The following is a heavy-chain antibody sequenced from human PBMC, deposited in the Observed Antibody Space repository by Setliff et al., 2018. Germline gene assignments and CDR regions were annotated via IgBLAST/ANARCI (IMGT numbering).Heavy chain of an antibody. CDR2: IQTSGTT. CDR1: GGSISSYY. D-gene: IGHD2-8*01. CDR3: AREDGPNYYYYYMDI. Sequence: SETLSLTCTVSGGSISSYYWSWIRQPAGKGLEWIGHIQTSGTTNYNPSLKSRVTISVDTSKNQFSLKLSAVTAADTAVYFCAREDGPNYYYYYMDIWGKGTTVTVSS. V-gene: IGHV4-4*07. J-gene: IGHJ6*03.